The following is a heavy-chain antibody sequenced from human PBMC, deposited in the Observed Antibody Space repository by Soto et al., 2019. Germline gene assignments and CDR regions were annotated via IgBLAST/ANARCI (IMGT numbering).Heavy chain of an antibody. V-gene: IGHV1-46*03. J-gene: IGHJ4*02. CDR3: SRVDPGETSPFDH. D-gene: IGHD3-10*01. Sequence: QVELVPSGAEVKKPGASVKVYCKASGYIFTSYYLHWVRQAPGQGLEWVGWINPFDGSRMFAQRFQGRVTFTRDTSTSTVYMELSGLRSDDTAVYYCSRVDPGETSPFDHWGQGTLVTVSS. CDR1: GYIFTSYY. CDR2: INPFDGSR.